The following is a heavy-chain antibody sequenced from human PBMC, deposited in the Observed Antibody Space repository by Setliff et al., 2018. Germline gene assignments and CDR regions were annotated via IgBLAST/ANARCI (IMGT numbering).Heavy chain of an antibody. CDR3: AHRLKATAVPDDAFDI. J-gene: IGHJ3*02. CDR1: GFSLSTDGVS. D-gene: IGHD6-13*01. Sequence: SGPTLVNPTQTLTLTCTFSGFSLSTDGVSVGWIRQPPGKALEWLALIYWDDDKRYSTSLKSRLTITKDTSKNQVVLTMTNMDPVDTATYYCAHRLKATAVPDDAFDIWGQGTMVTVSS. CDR2: IYWDDDK. V-gene: IGHV2-5*02.